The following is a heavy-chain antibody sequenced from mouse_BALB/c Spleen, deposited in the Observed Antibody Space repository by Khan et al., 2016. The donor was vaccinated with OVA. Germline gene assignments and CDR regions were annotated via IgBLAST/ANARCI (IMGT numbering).Heavy chain of an antibody. J-gene: IGHJ4*01. D-gene: IGHD2-10*01. CDR2: IWSDGST. CDR1: GFSLSSYG. Sequence: QVQLKQSGPGLVAPSQSLSITCTISGFSLSSYGIHWVRQPPGQGLEWLVVIWSDGSTTYNSTLKSRLSITKDNSKSQVFLKMNSLQTDDTAMYYCARQPYYHYYVMDYWGQGTSVTVSS. V-gene: IGHV2-6-1*01. CDR3: ARQPYYHYYVMDY.